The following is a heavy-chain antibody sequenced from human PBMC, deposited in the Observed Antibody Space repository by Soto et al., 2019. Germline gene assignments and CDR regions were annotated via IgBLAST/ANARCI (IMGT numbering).Heavy chain of an antibody. V-gene: IGHV1-3*01. D-gene: IGHD2-2*01. CDR2: INAGNGNT. CDR3: ARARGIVVVPAAKAGGFDY. J-gene: IGHJ4*02. Sequence: VASVKVSCKASGYTFTSYAMHWVRQAPGQRLEWMGWINAGNGNTKYSQKFQGRVTITRDTSASTAYMELSSLRSEDTAVYYCARARGIVVVPAAKAGGFDYWGQGTLVTVSS. CDR1: GYTFTSYA.